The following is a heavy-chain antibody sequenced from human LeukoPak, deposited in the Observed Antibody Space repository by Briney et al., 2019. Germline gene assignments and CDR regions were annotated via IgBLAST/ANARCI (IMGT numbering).Heavy chain of an antibody. CDR3: AIRDSSGYYSFAFDI. CDR2: ISYSGST. V-gene: IGHV4-59*12. D-gene: IGHD3-22*01. Sequence: SETLSLTCTVSGGSISSYHWSWIRQPPGKGLEWIGYISYSGSTNYNPSLKSRVIISVDTSKNQFSLKLSSVTAADTAVYYCAIRDSSGYYSFAFDIWGQGTMVTVSS. J-gene: IGHJ3*02. CDR1: GGSISSYH.